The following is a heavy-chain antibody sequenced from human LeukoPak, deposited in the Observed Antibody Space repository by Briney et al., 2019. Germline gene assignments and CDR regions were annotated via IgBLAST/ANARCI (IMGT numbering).Heavy chain of an antibody. CDR3: ATYIVVVPAAMGAFDP. CDR1: GYTLTELS. J-gene: IGHJ5*02. Sequence: ASVKVSRKVSGYTLTELSMHWVRQAPGKGGEGRGGFDPEDGETIYAQKFQGRVTITEDTATDTAHMELSSLRSEDPAVYYCATYIVVVPAAMGAFDPWGQGTLVTVSS. CDR2: FDPEDGET. V-gene: IGHV1-24*01. D-gene: IGHD2-2*01.